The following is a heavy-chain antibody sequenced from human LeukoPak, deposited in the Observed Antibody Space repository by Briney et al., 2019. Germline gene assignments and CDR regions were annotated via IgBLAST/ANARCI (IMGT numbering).Heavy chain of an antibody. V-gene: IGHV1-18*01. CDR3: ARDWPTVITDY. CDR1: GYTFTSHG. J-gene: IGHJ4*02. CDR2: IRADNGDT. Sequence: GASVKVSCKTSGYTFTSHGISWGRQAPGQGLEWMGWIRADNGDTKYAQKFQYRLTVTTDTSTGAAYMELRSLSADDTAVYYCARDWPTVITDYWGQGTLVTVSS. D-gene: IGHD4-11*01.